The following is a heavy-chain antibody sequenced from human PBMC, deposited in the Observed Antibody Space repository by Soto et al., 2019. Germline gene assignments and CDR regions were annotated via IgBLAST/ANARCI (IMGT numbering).Heavy chain of an antibody. J-gene: IGHJ4*02. Sequence: QVQLVQSGTEVKKPGSSVTVSCKASGGPYSKYSISWVRQAPGQGLEWVGRIIPIFDTTNYAQKFQGRATITADKSTSTVYMDLSSLKPEDTAVYYCARSLLGDYYDSDGLDNWGQGTLVTVSS. CDR3: ARSLLGDYYDSDGLDN. V-gene: IGHV1-69*08. CDR2: IIPIFDTT. CDR1: GGPYSKYS. D-gene: IGHD3-22*01.